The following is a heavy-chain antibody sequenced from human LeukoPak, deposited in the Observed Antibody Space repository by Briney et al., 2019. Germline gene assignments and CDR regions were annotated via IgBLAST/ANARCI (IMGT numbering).Heavy chain of an antibody. V-gene: IGHV1-18*01. Sequence: ASVKVSCKAPGYTFTSYGISWVRQAPGQGLEWMGWISAYNGNTNYAQKFQGRVTMTRDTSTSTVYMELSSLRSEDTAVYYCASDLYCSSTSCRDYWGQGTLVTVSS. J-gene: IGHJ4*02. CDR1: GYTFTSYG. D-gene: IGHD2-2*01. CDR2: ISAYNGNT. CDR3: ASDLYCSSTSCRDY.